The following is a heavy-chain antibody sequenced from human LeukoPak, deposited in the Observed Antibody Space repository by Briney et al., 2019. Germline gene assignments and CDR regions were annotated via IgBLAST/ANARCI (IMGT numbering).Heavy chain of an antibody. V-gene: IGHV1-69*13. Sequence: SVKVSCEASGYTFTSYYMHWVRQAPGQGLEWMGGIIPIFGTANYAQKFQGRVTITADESTSTAYMELSSLRSEDTAVYYCARLNLGEQLVRYWFDPWGQGTLVTVSS. D-gene: IGHD6-13*01. CDR1: GYTFTSYY. CDR3: ARLNLGEQLVRYWFDP. CDR2: IIPIFGTA. J-gene: IGHJ5*02.